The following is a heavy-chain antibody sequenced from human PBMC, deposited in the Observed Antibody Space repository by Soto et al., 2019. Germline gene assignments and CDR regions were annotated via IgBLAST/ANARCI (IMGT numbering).Heavy chain of an antibody. CDR1: GGSISSSNW. CDR3: ARKYESSYGPNTYFDD. V-gene: IGHV4-4*02. Sequence: XETLSLTCPVSGGSISSSNWWSWVRQPPGKGLEWIGEIYHSGSTNYNPSLKSRVTISVDKSKDQFSLKLSSVTAADTAVYYCARKYESSYGPNTYFDDWGQGTLVTVSS. CDR2: IYHSGST. J-gene: IGHJ4*02. D-gene: IGHD5-18*01.